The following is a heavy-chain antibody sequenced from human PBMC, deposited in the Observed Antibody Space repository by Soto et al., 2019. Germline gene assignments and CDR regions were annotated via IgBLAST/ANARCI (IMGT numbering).Heavy chain of an antibody. J-gene: IGHJ6*02. CDR1: GGTFSSYA. CDR3: AILYYYDSGDYYSNYQYYGMDV. CDR2: IIPIFGTA. D-gene: IGHD3-22*01. Sequence: VASVKVSCKASGGTFSSYAISWVRQAPGQGLEWMGGIIPIFGTANYAQKFQGRVTLTRDTSTRTDYMELSSLRSDDTAVYYCAILYYYDSGDYYSNYQYYGMDVWGQGTTVTVSS. V-gene: IGHV1-69*05.